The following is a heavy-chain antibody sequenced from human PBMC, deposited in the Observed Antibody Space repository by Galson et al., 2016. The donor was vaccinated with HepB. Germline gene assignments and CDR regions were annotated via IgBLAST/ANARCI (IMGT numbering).Heavy chain of an antibody. CDR2: ISGSGYAT. Sequence: SLRLSCAASGFTFSSYAMTWVRQAPGKGLEWVSAISGSGYATHYADSVKGRFTISRDSSKNTLYLQMNSLRAEDTAVYYCAKDLAIMVPATVDSWGQGTLVTVSS. CDR3: AKDLAIMVPATVDS. D-gene: IGHD2-15*01. V-gene: IGHV3-23*01. CDR1: GFTFSSYA. J-gene: IGHJ4*02.